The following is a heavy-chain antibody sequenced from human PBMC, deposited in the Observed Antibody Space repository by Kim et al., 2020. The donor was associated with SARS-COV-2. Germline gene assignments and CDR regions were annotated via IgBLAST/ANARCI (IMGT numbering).Heavy chain of an antibody. V-gene: IGHV3-23*01. J-gene: IGHJ4*02. CDR3: AKPRQIARLGAKPFDY. Sequence: SVKGRFTISRDNSKNTLYLQMNSLRAEDTAVYYCAKPRQIARLGAKPFDYWGQGTLVTVSS. D-gene: IGHD3-16*01.